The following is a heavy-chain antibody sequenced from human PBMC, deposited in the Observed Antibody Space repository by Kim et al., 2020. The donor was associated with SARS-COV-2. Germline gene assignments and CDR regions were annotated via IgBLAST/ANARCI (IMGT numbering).Heavy chain of an antibody. CDR2: IYYSGST. CDR3: ARVGSSSWTWLADAQIYNWFDP. V-gene: IGHV4-59*01. J-gene: IGHJ5*02. CDR1: GGSISSYY. D-gene: IGHD6-13*01. Sequence: SETLSLTCTVSGGSISSYYWSWIRQPPGKGLEWIGYIYYSGSTNYNPSLKSRVTISVDTSKNQFSLKLSSVTAADTAVYYCARVGSSSWTWLADAQIYNWFDPWGQGTLVTVSS.